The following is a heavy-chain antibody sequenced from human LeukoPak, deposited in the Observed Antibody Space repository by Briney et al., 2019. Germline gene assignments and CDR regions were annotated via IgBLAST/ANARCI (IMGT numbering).Heavy chain of an antibody. CDR2: INHSGST. CDR1: GGSFSGYY. Sequence: MSSETLSLTCAVYGGSFSGYYWSWIRQPPGKGLEWIGEINHSGSTNYNPSLKSRVTISVDTSKNQLSLKLSSVTAADTAVYYCARNLRQWLRFYYYMDVWGKGTTVTVSS. CDR3: ARNLRQWLRFYYYMDV. D-gene: IGHD5-12*01. J-gene: IGHJ6*03. V-gene: IGHV4-34*01.